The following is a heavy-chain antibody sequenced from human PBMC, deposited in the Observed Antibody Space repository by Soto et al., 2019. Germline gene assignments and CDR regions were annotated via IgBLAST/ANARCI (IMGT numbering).Heavy chain of an antibody. CDR1: GFMFSNHG. J-gene: IGHJ4*02. V-gene: IGHV3-33*01. Sequence: QVQLVESGGGVVQPGRSLILSCAASGFMFSNHGMHWVRQAPGKGLEWVAVIWSDGNNRYYADSVKGRFTISRDNSKTTVDLQMNSLRAEDTAVYYCVRGDNWNDEASDYWGQGTLVNVSS. CDR3: VRGDNWNDEASDY. D-gene: IGHD1-1*01. CDR2: IWSDGNNR.